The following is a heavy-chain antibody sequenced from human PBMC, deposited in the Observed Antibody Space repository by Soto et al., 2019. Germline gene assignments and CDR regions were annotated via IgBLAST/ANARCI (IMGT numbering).Heavy chain of an antibody. CDR1: GFTFSSYW. J-gene: IGHJ6*02. D-gene: IGHD6-13*01. V-gene: IGHV3-7*04. Sequence: GGSLRLSCAAPGFTFSSYWMSWVRQAPGKGLEWVANIKQDGSEKYYVDSVKGRFTISRDNAKNSLYLQMNSLRAEDTAVYYCARDPRIAAAGTLAYYYYYGMDVWGQGTTVTVSS. CDR3: ARDPRIAAAGTLAYYYYYGMDV. CDR2: IKQDGSEK.